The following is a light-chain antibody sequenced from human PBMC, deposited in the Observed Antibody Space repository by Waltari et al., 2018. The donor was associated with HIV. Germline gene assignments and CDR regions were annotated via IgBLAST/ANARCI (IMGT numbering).Light chain of an antibody. CDR3: GADHGSGSNFRWV. CDR2: VGTGGIVG. Sequence: QPVLTQPPSASASLGASVTLTCTLSSGYSNYKVDWYQQRPGKGPRFVMRVGTGGIVGSKGDGIPDRFSVLGSGLNWYLTIKNIQEEDESDYHCGADHGSGSNFRWVFGGGTKLTVL. V-gene: IGLV9-49*01. CDR1: SGYSNYK. J-gene: IGLJ3*02.